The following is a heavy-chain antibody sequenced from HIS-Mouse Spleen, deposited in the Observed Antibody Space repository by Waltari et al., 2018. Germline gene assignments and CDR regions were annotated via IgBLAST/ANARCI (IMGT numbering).Heavy chain of an antibody. J-gene: IGHJ6*02. CDR3: ARDSIAVMDV. CDR1: GYTLTGYY. CDR2: IHPNNGGT. D-gene: IGHD6-19*01. Sequence: QVQLVQSGAEVKKPGASVKVSCKASGYTLTGYYMHWVRQAPGKGLEWMRWIHPNNGGTNYAQKIQGRVTMTREASISTAYMELSRLRSDDTAVYYCARDSIAVMDVWGQGTTVTVSS. V-gene: IGHV1-2*02.